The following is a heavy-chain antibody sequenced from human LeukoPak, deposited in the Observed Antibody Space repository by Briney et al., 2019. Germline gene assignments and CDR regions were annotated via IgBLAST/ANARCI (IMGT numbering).Heavy chain of an antibody. CDR1: GFFFRRCW. D-gene: IGHD1-1*01. CDR2: IKQDGTEK. CDR3: AKDHPNGYLYYFDY. V-gene: IGHV3-7*03. J-gene: IGHJ4*02. Sequence: GGSLRLSCAACGFFFRRCWLSWVRQAPAKGLEGVANIKQDGTEKYYVDSVKGRFTISRDNAKNSLYLQMNSLRGEDTALYYCAKDHPNGYLYYFDYWGQGTLVTVSS.